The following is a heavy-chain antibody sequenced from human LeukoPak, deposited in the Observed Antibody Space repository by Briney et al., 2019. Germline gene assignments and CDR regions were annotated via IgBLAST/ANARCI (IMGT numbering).Heavy chain of an antibody. CDR1: GGSISGHY. V-gene: IGHV4-4*07. J-gene: IGHJ6*03. CDR2: IYTSGST. Sequence: SETLSLTCTVSGGSISGHYWSWIRQPAGKGLEWIGRIYTSGSTNYNPSLKSRVTISVDKSKNQFSLKLSSVTAADTAVYYCASDMDVWGKGTTVTVSS. CDR3: ASDMDV.